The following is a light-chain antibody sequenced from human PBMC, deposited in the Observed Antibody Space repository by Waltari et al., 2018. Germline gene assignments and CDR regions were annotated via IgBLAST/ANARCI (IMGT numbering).Light chain of an antibody. CDR3: MQGTHWPYT. J-gene: IGKJ2*01. V-gene: IGKV2-30*01. CDR2: KVS. Sequence: DAVLTQSPLALPVTLGQPASISCRTSQSLVYSDGNIYLNWFQQRPGQSPRPLIYKVSDRHSGVPGRFSGSGSGTDFTLKISRVEADDIGVYYCMQGTHWPYTFGQGTKLEI. CDR1: QSLVYSDGNIY.